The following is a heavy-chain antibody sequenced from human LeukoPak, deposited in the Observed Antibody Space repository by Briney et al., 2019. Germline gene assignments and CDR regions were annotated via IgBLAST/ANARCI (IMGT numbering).Heavy chain of an antibody. CDR3: AKDYEGYSGYDFFDY. V-gene: IGHV3-23*01. D-gene: IGHD5-12*01. CDR1: GFTFSSYA. CDR2: ISGSGGST. Sequence: PGGSLRLSCAASGFTFSSYAMSWVRQAPGKGLEWVSAISGSGGSTYYADSVKGRFTISGDNSKNTLYLQMNSLRAEDTAVYYCAKDYEGYSGYDFFDYWGQGTLVTVSS. J-gene: IGHJ4*02.